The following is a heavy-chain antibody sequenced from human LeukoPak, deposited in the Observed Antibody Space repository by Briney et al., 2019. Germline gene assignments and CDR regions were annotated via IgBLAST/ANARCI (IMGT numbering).Heavy chain of an antibody. J-gene: IGHJ4*02. Sequence: GGFLRLSCAASGFTFSDYYMSWIRQAPGKGLEWISYISSSGSTIFQADSMKGRFTISRDNAKNSLYLQMNNLRVEDTAVYYCARVSSQQLKWGQGTLVTVSS. CDR1: GFTFSDYY. D-gene: IGHD6-13*01. CDR2: ISSSGSTI. V-gene: IGHV3-11*01. CDR3: ARVSSQQLK.